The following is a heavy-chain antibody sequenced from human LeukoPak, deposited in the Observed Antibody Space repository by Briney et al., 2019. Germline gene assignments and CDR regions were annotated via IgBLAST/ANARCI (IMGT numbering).Heavy chain of an antibody. CDR1: GYTFTSYD. CDR3: ARALRGLSGWCNRGLGY. Sequence: GASVKVSCKASGYTFTSYDINWVRQATGQGLEWMGWMNPNSGNTGYAQKFQGRVTMTRNTSISTAYMELSSLRSDDTAVYYCARALRGLSGWCNRGLGYWGQGTLVTVSS. CDR2: MNPNSGNT. J-gene: IGHJ4*02. D-gene: IGHD6-19*01. V-gene: IGHV1-8*01.